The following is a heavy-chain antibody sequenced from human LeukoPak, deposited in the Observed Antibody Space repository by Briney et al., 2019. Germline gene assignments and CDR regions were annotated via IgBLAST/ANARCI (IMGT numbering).Heavy chain of an antibody. J-gene: IGHJ4*02. CDR2: ISTSGIIE. CDR3: ARGLGNFDY. Sequence: GGSLRLSCAASGFTFSNYEMNWVRQAPGKGLEWISYISTSGIIEYYADYVKGRFTISRDHARNSLYRQMNSLRAEDTAVYYCARGLGNFDYWGQGTLVTVSS. CDR1: GFTFSNYE. D-gene: IGHD1-26*01. V-gene: IGHV3-48*03.